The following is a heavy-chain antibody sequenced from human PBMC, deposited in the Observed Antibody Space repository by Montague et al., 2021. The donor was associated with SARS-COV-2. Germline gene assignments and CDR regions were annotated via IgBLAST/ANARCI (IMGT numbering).Heavy chain of an antibody. Sequence: SETLSLTCTVSGGSFSPYYWTWIRQPPGKGLELIGYIYYTGNTTYNPSLKSRVTISVDTSKNQFSLNLKSVTAADTAVYSCARDRGSYFDSGSYNWLDSWGQGTLVTVSS. CDR3: ARDRGSYFDSGSYNWLDS. CDR2: IYYTGNT. V-gene: IGHV4-59*01. D-gene: IGHD3-10*01. CDR1: GGSFSPYY. J-gene: IGHJ5*01.